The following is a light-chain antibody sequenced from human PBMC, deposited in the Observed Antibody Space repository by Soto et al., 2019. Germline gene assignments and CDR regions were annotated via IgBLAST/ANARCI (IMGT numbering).Light chain of an antibody. CDR1: QSISDT. CDR3: HQYENWPQT. V-gene: IGKV3-15*01. Sequence: EIVMTQSPATLSVSPGGRATLSCRASQSISDTLAWYQQKPGQAPRLLIYRASTRATGIPARFSGSGSGTEFTLTISSLQSEDFALYYCHQYENWPQTFGQGTKVDI. CDR2: RAS. J-gene: IGKJ1*01.